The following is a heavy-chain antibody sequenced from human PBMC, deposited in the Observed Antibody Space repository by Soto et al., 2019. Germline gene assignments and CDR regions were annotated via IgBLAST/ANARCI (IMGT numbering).Heavy chain of an antibody. D-gene: IGHD5-12*01. Sequence: ASVKVSCKASGYTFPSYAMHWVRQAPGQRLEWMGWINAGNGNTKYSQKFQGRVTITRDTSASTAYMELSSLRSEDTAVYYCASMVATTGYYYYYGMDVWGQGTTVTVSS. V-gene: IGHV1-3*01. CDR3: ASMVATTGYYYYYGMDV. CDR1: GYTFPSYA. J-gene: IGHJ6*02. CDR2: INAGNGNT.